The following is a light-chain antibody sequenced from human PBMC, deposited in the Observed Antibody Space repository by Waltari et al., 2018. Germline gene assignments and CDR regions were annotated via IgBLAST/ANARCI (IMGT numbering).Light chain of an antibody. Sequence: AIRMTQSPSSFSASTGDRVTITCRASQGISSYLAWYQQKPGKAPKLLIYAASTLQSGVPSRFSGIGSWTDFTLTISCLQSEDFATYYCQQYYSYPPYTFGQGTKLEIK. CDR1: QGISSY. CDR2: AAS. CDR3: QQYYSYPPYT. V-gene: IGKV1-8*01. J-gene: IGKJ2*01.